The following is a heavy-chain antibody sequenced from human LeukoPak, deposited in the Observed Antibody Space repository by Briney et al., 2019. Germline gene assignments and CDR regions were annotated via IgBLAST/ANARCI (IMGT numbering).Heavy chain of an antibody. D-gene: IGHD1-26*01. V-gene: IGHV3-30*01. J-gene: IGHJ6*02. CDR1: GFTFSSYA. CDR3: AKGASDYYYYYGMDV. Sequence: GGSLRLSCAASGFTFSSYAMHWVRQAPGKGLEWVAVISYDGSKKSYADSVKGRFTISRDNSKNTLYLQMNSLRAEDTALYYCAKGASDYYYYYGMDVWGQGTTVTVSS. CDR2: ISYDGSKK.